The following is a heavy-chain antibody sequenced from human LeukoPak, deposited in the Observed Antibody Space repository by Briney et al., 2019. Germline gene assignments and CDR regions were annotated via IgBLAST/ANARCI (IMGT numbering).Heavy chain of an antibody. J-gene: IGHJ3*02. CDR3: ASLSDFKLAFDI. CDR1: GGTFSSYA. CDR2: IIPIFGTA. V-gene: IGHV1-69*05. Sequence: GASVKVSCKASGGTFSSYAISWWPQAPGQGLEWMGRIIPIFGTANYAQKFQGGVTITTDESTSTAYMELSSLRSEDTAVYYCASLSDFKLAFDIWGQGTMVTVSS. D-gene: IGHD3-3*01.